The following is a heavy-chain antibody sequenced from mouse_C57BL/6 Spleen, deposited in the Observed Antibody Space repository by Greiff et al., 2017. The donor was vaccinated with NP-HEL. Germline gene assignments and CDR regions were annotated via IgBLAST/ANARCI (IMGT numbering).Heavy chain of an antibody. D-gene: IGHD2-10*02. CDR3: APRSLGMDY. J-gene: IGHJ4*01. CDR2: IYPGSGST. V-gene: IGHV1-55*01. Sequence: QVQLQQPGAELVKPGASVKMSCKASGYTFTSYWITWVKQRPGQGLEWIGDIYPGSGSTNYNEKFKSKATLTVDTSSSTAYMPLSSLTSEDTAVYYCAPRSLGMDYWGQGTSVTVSS. CDR1: GYTFTSYW.